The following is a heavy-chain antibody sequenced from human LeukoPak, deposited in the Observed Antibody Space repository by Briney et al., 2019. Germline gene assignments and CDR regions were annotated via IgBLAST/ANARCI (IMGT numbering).Heavy chain of an antibody. D-gene: IGHD3-22*01. J-gene: IGHJ4*02. V-gene: IGHV4-34*01. CDR2: INHSGST. CDR1: GGSFSGYN. Sequence: SETLSLTCAFYGGSFSGYNWSWIRQPPGKGLEWIVEINHSGSTNYNPSLKSRVTISVDTSKNQFSLKLSSVTAADTAVYYCARALNYYDSSGYYYWGQGTLVTVSS. CDR3: ARALNYYDSSGYYY.